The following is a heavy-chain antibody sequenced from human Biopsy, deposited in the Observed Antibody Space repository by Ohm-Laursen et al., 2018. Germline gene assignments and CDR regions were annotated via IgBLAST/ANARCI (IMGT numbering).Heavy chain of an antibody. CDR3: ARLYRLDDYWNDDPPDAFDV. CDR2: ISKGGDT. CDR1: GGSITDDY. D-gene: IGHD1-1*01. V-gene: IGHV4-59*01. J-gene: IGHJ3*01. Sequence: GTLSLTCTVSGGSITDDYWSWIRQSPGKGLEWIGFISKGGDTTYNPSLRGRVATSVDTSKNQFSLKLSSVTAADTAIFFCARLYRLDDYWNDDPPDAFDVWGQGTRVTVSS.